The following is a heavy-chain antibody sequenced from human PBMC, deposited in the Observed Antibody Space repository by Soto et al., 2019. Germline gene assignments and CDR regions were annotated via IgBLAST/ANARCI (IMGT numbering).Heavy chain of an antibody. CDR2: ISWDGGST. CDR3: AKSKWELLGYFDY. CDR1: GFTFDDYT. Sequence: PGGSLRLSCAASGFTFDDYTMHWVRQAPGKGLEWVSLISWDGGSTYYADSVKGRFTISRDNSKNSLYLQMNSPRTEDTALYYCAKSKWELLGYFDYWGQGTLVTVSS. D-gene: IGHD1-26*01. V-gene: IGHV3-43*01. J-gene: IGHJ4*02.